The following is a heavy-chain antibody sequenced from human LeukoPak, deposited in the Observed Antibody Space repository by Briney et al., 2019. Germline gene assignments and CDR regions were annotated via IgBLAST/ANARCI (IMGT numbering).Heavy chain of an antibody. CDR2: INPSGGST. J-gene: IGHJ4*02. V-gene: IGHV1-46*01. CDR3: ARDRYSSSYENYYFEY. D-gene: IGHD6-6*01. Sequence: ASVKVCCNASGYTFTRYYMHWVRQPPGQGLEWMGIINPSGGSTNYAQKFEGRVTMTRDTSTSTVYMELSSLRSEDTAVYYCARDRYSSSYENYYFEYWGQGTLVTVSS. CDR1: GYTFTRYY.